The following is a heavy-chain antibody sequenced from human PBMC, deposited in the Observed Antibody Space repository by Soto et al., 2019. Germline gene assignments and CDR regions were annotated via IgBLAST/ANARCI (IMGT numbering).Heavy chain of an antibody. D-gene: IGHD1-1*01. CDR2: FDPEDGET. J-gene: IGHJ5*02. CDR1: GYTLTELS. Sequence: ASVKVSCKVSGYTLTELSMHWVRQAPGKGLEWMGGFDPEDGETIYAQKFQGRVTMTEDTSTDTAYMELSSLRSEDTAVYYCATAPGNELPSHRKLWFDPWGQGTLVTVSS. V-gene: IGHV1-24*01. CDR3: ATAPGNELPSHRKLWFDP.